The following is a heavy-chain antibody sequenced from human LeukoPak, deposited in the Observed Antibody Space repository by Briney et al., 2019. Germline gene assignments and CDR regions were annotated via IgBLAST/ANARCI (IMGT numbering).Heavy chain of an antibody. Sequence: ASVKVPCKVSGYTLTELSMHWVRQAPGKGLEWMGGFDPEDGETIYAQKFQGRVTMTEDTSTDTAYMELSSLRSEDTAVYYCATEVMITFGGTHDYRGQGTLVTVSS. J-gene: IGHJ4*02. CDR2: FDPEDGET. CDR1: GYTLTELS. CDR3: ATEVMITFGGTHDY. V-gene: IGHV1-24*01. D-gene: IGHD3-16*01.